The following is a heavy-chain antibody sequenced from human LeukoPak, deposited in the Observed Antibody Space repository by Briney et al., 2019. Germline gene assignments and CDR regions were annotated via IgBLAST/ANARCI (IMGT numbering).Heavy chain of an antibody. Sequence: GGSLRLSCAASGFTFSRYTMNWVRQAPGKGLEWVSHISTSGSAMYYADSVKGRFTISRDNSKNTLYLQMNSLRAEDTAVYYCAAITIFGVGYFDYWGQGTLVTVSS. V-gene: IGHV3-48*01. CDR2: ISTSGSAM. CDR1: GFTFSRYT. CDR3: AAITIFGVGYFDY. J-gene: IGHJ4*02. D-gene: IGHD3-3*01.